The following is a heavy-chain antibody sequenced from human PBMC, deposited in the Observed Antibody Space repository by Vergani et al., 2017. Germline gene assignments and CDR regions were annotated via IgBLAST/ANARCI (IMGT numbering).Heavy chain of an antibody. D-gene: IGHD2/OR15-2a*01. J-gene: IGHJ4*01. CDR1: GFIFSTYA. Sequence: EVQLVASGGGLVQRGGSLRLSCTASGFIFSTYAMSWVRQAPGKGLEWVSGISGQNFRTHYADSVKGRFTISRDNSKNTVFLQMHSLRAEDTAIYYCVKEKIDLGSYFFDSWGHGILVTVSS. CDR2: ISGQNFRT. CDR3: VKEKIDLGSYFFDS. V-gene: IGHV3-23*04.